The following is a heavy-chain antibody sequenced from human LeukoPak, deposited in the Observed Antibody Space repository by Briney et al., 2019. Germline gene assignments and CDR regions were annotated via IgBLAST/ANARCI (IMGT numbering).Heavy chain of an antibody. CDR3: ARETGIRTRFDY. CDR2: INASGGST. J-gene: IGHJ4*02. D-gene: IGHD1-1*01. V-gene: IGHV1-46*01. CDR1: GYTFSSYY. Sequence: ASVKVSCTASGYTFSSYYMHWVRQAPGQGLEWMGIINASGGSTSYGQKIQGRVNMTRDTSTSTVYMELSSLRSEDTAVYYCARETGIRTRFDYWGQGTLVTVSS.